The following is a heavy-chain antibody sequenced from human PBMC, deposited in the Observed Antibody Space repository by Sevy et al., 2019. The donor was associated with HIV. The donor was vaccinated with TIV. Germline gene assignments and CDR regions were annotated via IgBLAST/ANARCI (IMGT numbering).Heavy chain of an antibody. CDR1: GFTFFNHV. Sequence: GESLKISCAASGFTFFNHVMSWVRQAPGKGLEWVSGLSGSGGTTYYADSVKGRFSISRDNSKNKLYLQMSSLRIEDTAVYYCATGTTDSSISWVFDVWGQGTMVTVSS. CDR2: LSGSGGTT. CDR3: ATGTTDSSISWVFDV. D-gene: IGHD6-13*01. V-gene: IGHV3-23*01. J-gene: IGHJ3*01.